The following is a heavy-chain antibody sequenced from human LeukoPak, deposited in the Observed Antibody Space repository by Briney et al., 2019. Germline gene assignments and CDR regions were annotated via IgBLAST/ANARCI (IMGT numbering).Heavy chain of an antibody. CDR2: IRKDGSEK. V-gene: IGHV3-7*01. D-gene: IGHD4-17*01. CDR1: GFTFSSYW. Sequence: GGSLRLSCAASGFTFSSYWMSWVRPAPGKGLEWVANIRKDGSEKYYVDSVRGRFTISRDNAKNSLYLQMNSLTAEDTAVYYCARETMTIGKDAFDIWGQGTMVTVSS. CDR3: ARETMTIGKDAFDI. J-gene: IGHJ3*02.